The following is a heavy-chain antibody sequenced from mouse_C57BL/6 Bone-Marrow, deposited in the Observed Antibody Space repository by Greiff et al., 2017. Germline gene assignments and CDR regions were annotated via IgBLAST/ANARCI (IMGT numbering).Heavy chain of an antibody. V-gene: IGHV1-59*01. D-gene: IGHD2-2*01. CDR2: IDPSDSYT. CDR3: AREGLWFAY. J-gene: IGHJ3*01. CDR1: GYTFTSYW. Sequence: QVQLQQPGAELVRPGTSVKLSCKASGYTFTSYWMHWVKQRPGQGLEWIGVIDPSDSYTNYNQKFKGKATLTVDTSSSTAYMQLSSLTSEDSAVYYCAREGLWFAYWCQGTLVTVSA.